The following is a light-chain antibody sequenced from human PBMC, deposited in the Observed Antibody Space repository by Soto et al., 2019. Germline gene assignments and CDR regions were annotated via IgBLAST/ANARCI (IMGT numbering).Light chain of an antibody. J-gene: IGLJ2*01. CDR2: EVS. CDR1: SSDVGGYNY. CDR3: SSYAGNNNLV. Sequence: QSALTQPPSASGSPGQSVTISCTGTSSDVGGYNYVSWYQQHPGKAPKLMIYEVSKRPSGVPDRFSGSRSGNTASLTVSGLQAEDEADYNCSSYAGNNNLVFGGGTKLTGL. V-gene: IGLV2-8*01.